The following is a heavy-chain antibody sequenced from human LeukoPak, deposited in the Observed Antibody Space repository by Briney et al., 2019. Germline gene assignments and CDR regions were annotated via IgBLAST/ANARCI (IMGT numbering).Heavy chain of an antibody. D-gene: IGHD6-19*01. J-gene: IGHJ4*02. CDR1: GFTFSDSA. V-gene: IGHV3-73*01. Sequence: GGSLRLSCVASGFTFSDSAMHWVRQASGKGLEWVGRIRSKANSYATSYAASVKGRSTISRDESKSTAYLQMNSLKSEDTAVYYCVTSVAGPDYWGQGTLVTVSS. CDR3: VTSVAGPDY. CDR2: IRSKANSYAT.